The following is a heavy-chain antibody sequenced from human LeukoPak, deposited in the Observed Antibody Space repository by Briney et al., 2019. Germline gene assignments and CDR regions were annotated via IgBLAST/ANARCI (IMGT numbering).Heavy chain of an antibody. J-gene: IGHJ5*02. D-gene: IGHD6-19*01. V-gene: IGHV1-2*02. CDR3: ARKGLRLGWFDP. Sequence: GASVKVSFKASGYTFTGYYMHWVRQAPGQGFEWMGWINPNSGGTNCAQKFQGRVTMTRDTSISTAYMELSRLRSDDTAVYYCARKGLRLGWFDPWGQGTLVTVSS. CDR2: INPNSGGT. CDR1: GYTFTGYY.